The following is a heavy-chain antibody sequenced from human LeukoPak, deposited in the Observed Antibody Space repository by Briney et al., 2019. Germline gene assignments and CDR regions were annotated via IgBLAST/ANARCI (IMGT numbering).Heavy chain of an antibody. CDR3: ARGITGTYLDVEDAFDI. J-gene: IGHJ3*02. CDR1: GGSISSSSYY. D-gene: IGHD1-20*01. Sequence: PSETLSLTCTVSGGSISSSSYYWGWIRQPPGKGLEWIGSIYYSGSTYYNPSLKSRVTISVDTSKNQFSLKLSSVTAADTAVYYCARGITGTYLDVEDAFDIWGQGTMVTVSS. V-gene: IGHV4-39*07. CDR2: IYYSGST.